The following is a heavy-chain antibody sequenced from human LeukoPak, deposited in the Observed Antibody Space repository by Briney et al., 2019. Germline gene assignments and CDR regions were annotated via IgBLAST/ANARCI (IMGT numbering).Heavy chain of an antibody. CDR2: IYGSGNT. CDR3: ARNAKDAAMVIYFDY. CDR1: GDSISGYY. Sequence: SETLSLTCTVSGDSISGYYWSWIRQPPGKGLEGIGFIYGSGNTTYLPSLKSQLTISVDPPKRQFSLKLTSVSAADTAVYFCARNAKDAAMVIYFDYWGQGTLVTVSS. V-gene: IGHV4-59*01. D-gene: IGHD5-18*01. J-gene: IGHJ4*02.